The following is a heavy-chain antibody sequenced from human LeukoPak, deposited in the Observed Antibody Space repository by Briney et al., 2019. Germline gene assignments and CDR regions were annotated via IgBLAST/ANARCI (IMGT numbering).Heavy chain of an antibody. CDR2: IYPGDSDT. CDR1: GYSFTSYW. Sequence: GESLKISCKGSGYSFTSYWIGRVRQMPGKGLEWMGIIYPGDSDTRYSPSFQGQVTISADKSISTAYLQWSSLKASDTAMYYCARGRIAVAVGDWFDPWGQGTLVTVSS. V-gene: IGHV5-51*01. D-gene: IGHD6-19*01. J-gene: IGHJ5*02. CDR3: ARGRIAVAVGDWFDP.